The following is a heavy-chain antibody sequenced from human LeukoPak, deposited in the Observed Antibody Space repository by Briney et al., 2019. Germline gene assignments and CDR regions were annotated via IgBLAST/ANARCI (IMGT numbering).Heavy chain of an antibody. CDR3: ARDRRYYDSSGYSIDY. V-gene: IGHV1-46*01. J-gene: IGHJ4*02. Sequence: ASVKVSCKASGYTFTSYYMHWVRQAPGQGLEWMGLINPTGGSTGYAQKFQGRVTMTTDTSTSTAYMELRSLRSDDTAVYYCARDRRYYDSSGYSIDYWGQGTLVTVSS. D-gene: IGHD3-22*01. CDR2: INPTGGST. CDR1: GYTFTSYY.